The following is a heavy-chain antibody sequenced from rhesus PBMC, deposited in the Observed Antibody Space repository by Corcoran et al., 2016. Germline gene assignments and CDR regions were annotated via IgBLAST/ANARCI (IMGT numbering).Heavy chain of an antibody. J-gene: IGHJ4*01. CDR2: IRNDGGST. Sequence: EVQLVESGGGLAKPGGSLRLSCAASGFIFSDYYIHWVRQASGRGLEWVSRIRNDGGSTWYADSVKGRFTISRENAKNTLYLQMDSLRAEDTAVYYCTRGGNEAGDYWGQGVLVTVSS. D-gene: IGHD3-9*01. CDR3: TRGGNEAGDY. V-gene: IGHV3-59*01. CDR1: GFIFSDYY.